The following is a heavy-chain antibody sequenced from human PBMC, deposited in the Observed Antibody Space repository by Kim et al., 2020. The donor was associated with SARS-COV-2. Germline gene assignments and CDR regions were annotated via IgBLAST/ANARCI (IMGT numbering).Heavy chain of an antibody. CDR3: AKDRSQGRGYFDWLSNPDNIEVYYYGMDV. J-gene: IGHJ6*02. CDR2: IYSGGSST. CDR1: GFTFSSYA. D-gene: IGHD3-9*01. V-gene: IGHV3-23*03. Sequence: GGSLRLSCAASGFTFSSYAMSWVRQAPGKGLEWVSVIYSGGSSTYYADSVKGRFTISRDNSKNTLYLQMNSLRAEDTAVYYCAKDRSQGRGYFDWLSNPDNIEVYYYGMDVWGQGTTVTVSS.